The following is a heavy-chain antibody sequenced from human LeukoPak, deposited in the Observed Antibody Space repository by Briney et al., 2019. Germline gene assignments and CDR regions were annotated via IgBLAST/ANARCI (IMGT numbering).Heavy chain of an antibody. CDR3: ARVFPITMVRGALDDYYGMDV. CDR2: ISAYSGNT. J-gene: IGHJ6*04. D-gene: IGHD3-10*01. CDR1: GYIFTSYG. Sequence: ASVKVSCKASGYIFTSYGISWVRQAPGQGLEWMGWISAYSGNTNYAQKLQGRVTMTTDTSTSTAYMELRSLRSDDTAVYYCARVFPITMVRGALDDYYGMDVWGKGTTVTVSS. V-gene: IGHV1-18*04.